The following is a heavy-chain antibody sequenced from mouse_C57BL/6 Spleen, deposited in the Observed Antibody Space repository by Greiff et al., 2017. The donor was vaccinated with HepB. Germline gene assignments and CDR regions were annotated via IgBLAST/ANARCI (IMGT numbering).Heavy chain of an antibody. CDR2: IYPRDGRT. CDR1: GYTFTSYD. D-gene: IGHD6-2*01. J-gene: IGHJ3*01. V-gene: IGHV1-85*01. CDR3: AHPVSY. Sequence: VQLQQSGPELVKPGASVKLSCKASGYTFTSYDINWVKQRPGQGLEWIGWIYPRDGRTKYNEKFKGKATLTVDTSSSTAYMELHSLTSEDSAVYFCAHPVSYWGQGTLVTVSA.